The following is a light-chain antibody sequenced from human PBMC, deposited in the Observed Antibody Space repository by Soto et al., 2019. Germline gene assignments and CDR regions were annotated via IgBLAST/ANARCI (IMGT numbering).Light chain of an antibody. V-gene: IGKV1-27*01. CDR3: RRYNSAPRT. CDR2: GAS. J-gene: IGKJ1*01. CDR1: QAINNY. Sequence: DIQMTQSPSPLSASVGDRVTITCRASQAINNYVAWYQQRPGQVPNLLIYGASTLQSGVPIRFSGSGSGTDFTLTISSLQPEDVAVYYCRRYNSAPRTFGQGTKVDIK.